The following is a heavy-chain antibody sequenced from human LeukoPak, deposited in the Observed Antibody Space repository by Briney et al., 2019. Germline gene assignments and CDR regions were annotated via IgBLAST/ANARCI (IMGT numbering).Heavy chain of an antibody. V-gene: IGHV3-23*01. CDR3: AKDRSTTVTLFDY. CDR1: GFTFNNYA. D-gene: IGHD4-17*01. Sequence: GGSLRLSCAASGFTFNNYAMSWVRQAPGKGLEWVSGLGGSGGSINYADSVKGRFTISRDNSKNTLYLQMNSLRAEDTAVYYCAKDRSTTVTLFDYWGQGTLVTVSS. CDR2: LGGSGGSI. J-gene: IGHJ4*02.